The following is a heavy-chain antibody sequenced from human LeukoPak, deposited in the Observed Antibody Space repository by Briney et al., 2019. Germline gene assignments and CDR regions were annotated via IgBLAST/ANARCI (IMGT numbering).Heavy chain of an antibody. CDR1: GGTFSSYA. CDR2: IIPIFGTA. V-gene: IGHV1-69*01. J-gene: IGHJ4*02. Sequence: SVKVSCKASGGTFSSYAISWVRQAPGQGLEWMGGIIPIFGTANYAQKFQGRVTITADESTSTAYMELSSLRSEDTAVYYCARSSTTYYYDTSSHYWGQGTLVTVSS. D-gene: IGHD3-22*01. CDR3: ARSSTTYYYDTSSHY.